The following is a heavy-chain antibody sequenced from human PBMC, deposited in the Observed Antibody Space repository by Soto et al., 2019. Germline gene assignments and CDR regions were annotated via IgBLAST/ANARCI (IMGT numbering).Heavy chain of an antibody. CDR2: IYYSGST. CDR3: ARGLTFGGVLAGIEADY. CDR1: GGSISSGGYY. Sequence: QVQLQESGPGLVEPSQTLSLTCTVSGGSISSGGYYWSWIRQHPGKGLEWIGYIYYSGSTYYNPSLKSRVTISVDTSKNQFSLNLSSVTAADTAVYYCARGLTFGGVLAGIEADYWGQGTLVTVSS. D-gene: IGHD3-16*02. V-gene: IGHV4-31*03. J-gene: IGHJ4*02.